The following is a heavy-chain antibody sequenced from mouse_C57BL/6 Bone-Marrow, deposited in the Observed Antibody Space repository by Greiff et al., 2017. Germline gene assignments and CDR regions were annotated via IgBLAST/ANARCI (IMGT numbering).Heavy chain of an antibody. V-gene: IGHV1-52*01. Sequence: QVHVKQPGAELVRPGSSVKLSCKASGYTFTSYWMHWVKQRPIQGLEWIGNIDPSDSETHYNQKFKDKATLTVEKSSSTAYMQLSSLTSEDSAVYYGASCPFYYGSSYGYVDVWGTGTTVTVAS. J-gene: IGHJ1*03. D-gene: IGHD1-1*01. CDR2: IDPSDSET. CDR3: ASCPFYYGSSYGYVDV. CDR1: GYTFTSYW.